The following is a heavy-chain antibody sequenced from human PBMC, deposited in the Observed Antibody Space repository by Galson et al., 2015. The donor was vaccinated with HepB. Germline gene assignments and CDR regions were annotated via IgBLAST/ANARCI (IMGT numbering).Heavy chain of an antibody. Sequence: SVKVSCKASGGTFSSYAISWVRQAPGQGLEWMGGIIPIFGTANYAQKFQGRVTITADESTSTAYMELSSLRSEDTAVYYCAGAPLIGTSGLWFDPWGQGTLVTVSS. CDR1: GGTFSSYA. D-gene: IGHD1-7*01. J-gene: IGHJ5*02. V-gene: IGHV1-69*13. CDR2: IIPIFGTA. CDR3: AGAPLIGTSGLWFDP.